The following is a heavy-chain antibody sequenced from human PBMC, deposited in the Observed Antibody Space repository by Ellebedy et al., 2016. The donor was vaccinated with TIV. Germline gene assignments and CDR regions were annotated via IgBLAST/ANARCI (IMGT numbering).Heavy chain of an antibody. V-gene: IGHV3-23*01. CDR1: GFTFNSYA. Sequence: PGGSLRLSCAASGFTFNSYAMSWVRQAPGKGLEWVSAITGTGGSTYYADSVKGRFTISRDNSKNTLYLQMNSLRVEDTAIYYCAKHRLAASGYYFDSWGQGTLVTVSS. J-gene: IGHJ4*02. D-gene: IGHD6-13*01. CDR2: ITGTGGST. CDR3: AKHRLAASGYYFDS.